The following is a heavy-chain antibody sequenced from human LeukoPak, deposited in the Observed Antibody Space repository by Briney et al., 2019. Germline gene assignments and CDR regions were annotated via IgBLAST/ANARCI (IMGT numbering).Heavy chain of an antibody. D-gene: IGHD3-16*01. CDR1: GGSFSGYY. CDR3: ARDKLRRSDY. CDR2: INHSGST. V-gene: IGHV4-34*01. J-gene: IGHJ4*02. Sequence: SETLSLTCAVHGGSFSGYYWSWIRQPPGKGLEWIGEINHSGSTNYNPSLKSRGTISVDTSKNQFSLKLSSVTAADTAVYYCARDKLRRSDYWGQGTLVTVSS.